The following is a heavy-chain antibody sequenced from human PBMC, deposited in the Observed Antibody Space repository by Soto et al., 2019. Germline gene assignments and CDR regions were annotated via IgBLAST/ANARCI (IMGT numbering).Heavy chain of an antibody. CDR2: IHHREST. CDR1: GGSVRSNNW. J-gene: IGHJ6*02. D-gene: IGHD2-15*01. CDR3: GCRVEDISYDYYGMDV. V-gene: IGHV4-4*02. Sequence: SETLSLTCAVSGGSVRSNNWWFWVRQPPGKGLEWIGEIHHRESTNLNPSLKSRVTISIDRSKNEFSLKVKSVTAADTAVYYCGCRVEDISYDYYGMDVWGQGTTVTVSS.